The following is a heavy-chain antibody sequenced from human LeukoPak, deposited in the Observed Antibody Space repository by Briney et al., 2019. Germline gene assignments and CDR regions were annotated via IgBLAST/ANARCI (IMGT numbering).Heavy chain of an antibody. V-gene: IGHV3-53*01. J-gene: IGHJ4*02. Sequence: GGSLRLSCEVSGFTVSTSFMTWVRQAPGKVLEWVSVVYSGGNTYVADSVKGRFTMSRDNSRNTIYLQMNSLRVEDTAVYYCARTMATVFPYFDYWGQGTLVTVSS. CDR3: ARTMATVFPYFDY. CDR1: GFTVSTSF. D-gene: IGHD5-24*01. CDR2: VYSGGNT.